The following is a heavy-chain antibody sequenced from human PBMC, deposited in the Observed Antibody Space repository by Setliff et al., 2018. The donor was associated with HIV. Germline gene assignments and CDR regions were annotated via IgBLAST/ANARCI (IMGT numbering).Heavy chain of an antibody. D-gene: IGHD5-18*01. Sequence: ASVKVSCKASGGTFSSYAISWVRQAPGQGLEWMGGIIPIFGTTKYAQKFQGRVTITADESTSTAYMELSSLRSEDTAVYYCARDRRTAMAADAFDIWGQGTMVTVSS. J-gene: IGHJ3*02. CDR1: GGTFSSYA. CDR2: IIPIFGTT. V-gene: IGHV1-69*13. CDR3: ARDRRTAMAADAFDI.